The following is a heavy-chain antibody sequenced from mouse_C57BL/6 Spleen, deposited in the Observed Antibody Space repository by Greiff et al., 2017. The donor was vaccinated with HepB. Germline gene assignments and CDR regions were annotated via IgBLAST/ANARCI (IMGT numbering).Heavy chain of an antibody. CDR1: GYAFSSYW. Sequence: LVESGAELVKPGASVKISCKASGYAFSSYWMNWVKQRPGKGLEWIGQIYPGDGDTNYNGKFKGKATLTADKSSSTAYMQLSSLTSEDSAVYFCARRGGSSRGAMDYWGQGTSVTVSS. V-gene: IGHV1-80*01. CDR2: IYPGDGDT. D-gene: IGHD1-1*01. CDR3: ARRGGSSRGAMDY. J-gene: IGHJ4*01.